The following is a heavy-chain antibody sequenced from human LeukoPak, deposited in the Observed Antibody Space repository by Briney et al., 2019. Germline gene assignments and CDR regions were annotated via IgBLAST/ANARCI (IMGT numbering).Heavy chain of an antibody. CDR2: IYYSGST. D-gene: IGHD3-16*01. V-gene: IGHV4-59*01. Sequence: SETLSLTCTVSGGSISSYYWSWIRQPPGKGLEWIGYIYYSGSTSYNPSLKSRVTISVDTSKNQFSLKLSSVTAADTAVYYCARAMIKGEYYFDYWGQGTLVTVSS. J-gene: IGHJ4*02. CDR1: GGSISSYY. CDR3: ARAMIKGEYYFDY.